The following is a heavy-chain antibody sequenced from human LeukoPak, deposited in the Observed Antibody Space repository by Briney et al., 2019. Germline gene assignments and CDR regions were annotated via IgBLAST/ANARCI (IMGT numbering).Heavy chain of an antibody. CDR1: GVSFSGYY. Sequence: SETLSLTCAVYGVSFSGYYWSWIRQPPGKGLEWIGEINHSGSTNYNPSLKSRVTISVDTSKNQFSLKLSSVTAADTAVYYCARVRRVQPLSPYNWFDPWGQGTLVTVSS. CDR3: ARVRRVQPLSPYNWFDP. CDR2: INHSGST. V-gene: IGHV4-34*01. J-gene: IGHJ5*02. D-gene: IGHD2-2*01.